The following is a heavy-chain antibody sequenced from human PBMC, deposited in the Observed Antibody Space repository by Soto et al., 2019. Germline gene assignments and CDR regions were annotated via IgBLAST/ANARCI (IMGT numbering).Heavy chain of an antibody. V-gene: IGHV3-33*01. D-gene: IGHD4-4*01. J-gene: IGHJ6*03. CDR1: GFTFSSYG. Sequence: GGSLRLSCAASGFTFSSYGMHWVRQAPGKGLEWVAVIWYDGSNKYYADSVKGRFTISRDNSKNTLYLQMNSLRAEDTAVYYCARGSNYQVGYYYYMDVWGKGTTVTVSS. CDR3: ARGSNYQVGYYYYMDV. CDR2: IWYDGSNK.